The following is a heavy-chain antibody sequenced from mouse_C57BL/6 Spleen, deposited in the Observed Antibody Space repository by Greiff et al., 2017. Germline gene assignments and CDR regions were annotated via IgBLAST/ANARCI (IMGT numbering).Heavy chain of an antibody. D-gene: IGHD4-1*01. Sequence: QVQLQQPGAELVKPGASVKLSCKASGYTFTSYWMQWVKQRPGQGLEWIGEIDPSDSYTNYNQKFKGKATLTVDPSSSTAYMQLSSLTSEDSAVYYCARSGTLRYFDVWGTGTTVTVSS. CDR3: ARSGTLRYFDV. CDR1: GYTFTSYW. V-gene: IGHV1-50*01. CDR2: IDPSDSYT. J-gene: IGHJ1*03.